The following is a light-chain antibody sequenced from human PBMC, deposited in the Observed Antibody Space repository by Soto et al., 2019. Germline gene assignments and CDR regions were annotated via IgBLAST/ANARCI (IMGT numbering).Light chain of an antibody. CDR3: QQANSFPLT. V-gene: IGKV1-39*01. J-gene: IGKJ4*01. Sequence: DIQMTQSPSSLSASVGDRVTITCRASQSISNYLNWYQQKPGKAPKLLMYAASSLQSGVPSRFSGSGSGTDFTLTISSLQPEDFATYYCQQANSFPLTFGGGTKVEIK. CDR1: QSISNY. CDR2: AAS.